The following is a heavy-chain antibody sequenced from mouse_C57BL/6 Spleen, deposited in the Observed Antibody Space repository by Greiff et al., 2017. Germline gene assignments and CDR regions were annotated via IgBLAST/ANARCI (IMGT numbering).Heavy chain of an antibody. CDR1: GYTFTSYW. V-gene: IGHV1-69*01. J-gene: IGHJ1*03. CDR3: ARIRYYGSSPSYFDV. D-gene: IGHD1-1*01. CDR2: IDPSDSYT. Sequence: LQQPGAELVMPGASVKLSCKASGYTFTSYWMHWVKQRPGQGLEWIGEIDPSDSYTNYNQKFKGKSTLTVDKSSSTAYMQLSSLTSEDSAVYYCARIRYYGSSPSYFDVWGTGTTVTVSS.